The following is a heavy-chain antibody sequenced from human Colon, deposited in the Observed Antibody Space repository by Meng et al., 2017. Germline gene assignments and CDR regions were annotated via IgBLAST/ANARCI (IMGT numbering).Heavy chain of an antibody. J-gene: IGHJ4*02. D-gene: IGHD1/OR15-1a*01. Sequence: SCATSGFSLSTYAMQWVRQAPGKGLEWVAVISHDGRETYSGSVKGRFTIPRDNFKNMPYLQMNSLRVEDTAVYYCVRVFKNNGWNNYGYWGQGTLVTVSS. CDR3: VRVFKNNGWNNYGY. CDR2: ISHDGRET. CDR1: GFSLSTYA. V-gene: IGHV3-30*01.